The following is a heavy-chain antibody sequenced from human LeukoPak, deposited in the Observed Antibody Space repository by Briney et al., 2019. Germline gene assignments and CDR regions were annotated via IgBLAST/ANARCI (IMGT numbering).Heavy chain of an antibody. V-gene: IGHV1-2*02. CDR1: NYTFTNYG. J-gene: IGHJ4*02. Sequence: ASVKVSCKTSNYTFTNYGITWVRQAPGQGLEWMGWINPKTGGTNSAQKFQGRVTLTTDRSVNTAYMEMNRMRPDDTADYYCARGTETSIVRVVIGDYYLDSWGQGTLITVSS. D-gene: IGHD3-3*01. CDR2: INPKTGGT. CDR3: ARGTETSIVRVVIGDYYLDS.